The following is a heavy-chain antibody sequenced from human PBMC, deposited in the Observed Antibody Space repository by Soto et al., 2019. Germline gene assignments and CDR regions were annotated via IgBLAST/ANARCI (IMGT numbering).Heavy chain of an antibody. D-gene: IGHD3-22*01. Sequence: PGGSLRLSCAVSGFTFSDYGMHWVRQAPGKGLEWVAVMSYAGTYKYYADSVKGRFTISRDNAKNSLYLQMNSLRAEDTAVYYCARDRNYYDSSGYYYGYWGQGTLVTVSS. V-gene: IGHV3-30*03. CDR2: MSYAGTYK. CDR3: ARDRNYYDSSGYYYGY. CDR1: GFTFSDYG. J-gene: IGHJ4*02.